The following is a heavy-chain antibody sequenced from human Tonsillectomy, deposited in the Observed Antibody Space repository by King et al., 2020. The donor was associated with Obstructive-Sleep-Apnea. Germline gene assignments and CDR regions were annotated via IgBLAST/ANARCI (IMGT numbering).Heavy chain of an antibody. D-gene: IGHD3-10*01. CDR1: GGSISSGGYY. Sequence: VQMQESGPGLVKPSQTLSLTCTVSGGSISSGGYYWSWIRQYPGKGLEWIGYMYYSGNINYNPSLKSRITISVDTSKNQFSLKLSSVTAADTAVYYCARDGLVYGSGFEHWGQGTLVTVSS. CDR2: MYYSGNI. V-gene: IGHV4-31*03. J-gene: IGHJ4*02. CDR3: ARDGLVYGSGFEH.